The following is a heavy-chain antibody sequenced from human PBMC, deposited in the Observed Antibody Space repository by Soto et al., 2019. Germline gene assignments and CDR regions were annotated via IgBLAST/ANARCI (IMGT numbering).Heavy chain of an antibody. J-gene: IGHJ3*02. CDR1: GGTFSSYT. CDR2: IIPILGIA. V-gene: IGHV1-69*02. Sequence: GASVKVSCKASGGTFSSYTISWVRQAPGQGLEWMGRIIPILGIANYAQKFQGRVTITADKSTSTAYMELSSLRSEDTAVYSCARVVYGDYLDDAFDIWGQGTRVTVSS. CDR3: ARVVYGDYLDDAFDI. D-gene: IGHD4-17*01.